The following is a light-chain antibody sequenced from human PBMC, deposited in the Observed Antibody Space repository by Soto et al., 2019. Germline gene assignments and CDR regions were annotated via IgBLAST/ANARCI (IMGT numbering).Light chain of an antibody. V-gene: IGKV3-20*01. CDR3: QQYGSSPT. J-gene: IGKJ1*01. Sequence: EIVLTQSPATLSLSPGERATLSCRASQSVSSSYLASYQQTRGQSPRLLSYGAPSRATGFPARCSGSGSGTDFTLTIRSRKPEDFAVYYCQQYGSSPTFGQGTKVEIK. CDR2: GAP. CDR1: QSVSSSY.